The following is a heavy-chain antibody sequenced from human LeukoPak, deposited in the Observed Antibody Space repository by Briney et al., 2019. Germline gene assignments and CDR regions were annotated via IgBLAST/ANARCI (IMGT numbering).Heavy chain of an antibody. V-gene: IGHV4-31*03. Sequence: SQTLSLTCTVSGGSISSGGYYWSWIRQHPGKGLEWIGCIYYSGSTYYNPSLKSRVTISVDTSKNQFSLKLSSVTAADTAVYYCATRYSSSSIHPVRFDYWGQGTLVTVSS. CDR2: IYYSGST. J-gene: IGHJ4*02. CDR3: ATRYSSSSIHPVRFDY. CDR1: GGSISSGGYY. D-gene: IGHD6-6*01.